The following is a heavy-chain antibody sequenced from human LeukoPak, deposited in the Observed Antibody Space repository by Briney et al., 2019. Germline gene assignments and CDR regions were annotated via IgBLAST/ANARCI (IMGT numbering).Heavy chain of an antibody. Sequence: PGGSLRLSCAASGFPFSSYSMNWVRQAPGKGLEWVSSISSSSSYIYYADSVKGRFTISRDNAKNSLYLQMNSLRAEDTAVYYCARVPHYDFWSGAHMDVWGKGTTVTVSS. J-gene: IGHJ6*03. CDR3: ARVPHYDFWSGAHMDV. V-gene: IGHV3-21*01. CDR1: GFPFSSYS. D-gene: IGHD3-3*01. CDR2: ISSSSSYI.